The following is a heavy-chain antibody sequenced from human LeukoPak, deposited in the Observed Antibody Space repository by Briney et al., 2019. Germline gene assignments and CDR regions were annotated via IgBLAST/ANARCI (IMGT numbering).Heavy chain of an antibody. D-gene: IGHD1-26*01. J-gene: IGHJ4*02. V-gene: IGHV1-69*13. CDR3: ASPPPEISGVGAFDY. CDR1: GGTFSSYA. Sequence: SVKVSCKASGGTFSSYAISWVRQAPGQGLEWMGGIIPIFGTANYAQKFQGRVTITADESTSTAYMELSSLRSEDTAVYYCASPPPEISGVGAFDYWGQGTLVTVSS. CDR2: IIPIFGTA.